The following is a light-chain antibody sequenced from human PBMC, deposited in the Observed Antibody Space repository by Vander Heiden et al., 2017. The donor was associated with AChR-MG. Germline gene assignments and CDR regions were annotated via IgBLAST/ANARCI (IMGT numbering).Light chain of an antibody. CDR2: YAS. Sequence: DTVLTQSPATLSVSPGERVTLSCRASQSVSTYLAWYQQKPGQIPRLLIYYASYRASGVPVRFSGSGSGTDFTLTISSLEPEDFAVYYCHQRNNWPLTFGGGTKLDI. CDR3: HQRNNWPLT. CDR1: QSVSTY. J-gene: IGKJ4*01. V-gene: IGKV3-11*01.